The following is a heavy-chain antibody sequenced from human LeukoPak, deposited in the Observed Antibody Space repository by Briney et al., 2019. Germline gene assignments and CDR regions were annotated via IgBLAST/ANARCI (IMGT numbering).Heavy chain of an antibody. CDR3: ARAAFCSGGSCLNWFDP. D-gene: IGHD2-15*01. Sequence: SETLSLTCVVYGGSFSGYYWSWIRQSPGKGLEWIGEINHRGSTNYNPSLKRRVTISLDTSKNQFSLKLSSVTAADTAVYYCARAAFCSGGSCLNWFDPWGQGTLVTVSS. CDR2: INHRGST. J-gene: IGHJ5*02. CDR1: GGSFSGYY. V-gene: IGHV4-34*01.